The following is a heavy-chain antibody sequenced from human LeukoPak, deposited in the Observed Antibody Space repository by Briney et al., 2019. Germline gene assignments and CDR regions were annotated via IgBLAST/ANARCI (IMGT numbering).Heavy chain of an antibody. V-gene: IGHV3-7*01. D-gene: IGHD3-10*01. CDR2: INQEGREK. J-gene: IGHJ4*02. Sequence: GGSLRLSCAASGLTFSRYWMSWVRQAPGKGLEWVANINQEGREKYYVDSVKGRFTISRDNAKNPLYLQMNSRRAEDTAVYYCARESRLYYGSGSYWIDYWGQGTLVTVSA. CDR1: GLTFSRYW. CDR3: ARESRLYYGSGSYWIDY.